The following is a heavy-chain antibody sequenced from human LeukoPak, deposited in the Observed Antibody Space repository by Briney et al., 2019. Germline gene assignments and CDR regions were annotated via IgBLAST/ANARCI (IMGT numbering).Heavy chain of an antibody. J-gene: IGHJ4*02. CDR1: GFTFSSYS. CDR2: ISSSSTR. Sequence: PGGSLRLSCAASGFTFSSYSMNWVRQAPGKGLEWVSHISSSSTRYYADSVKGRFTISRDDAKNSLYLQMNSLRAADTAVYYCARETTATTFCEYWGQGTLVTVSS. V-gene: IGHV3-48*04. D-gene: IGHD4-17*01. CDR3: ARETTATTFCEY.